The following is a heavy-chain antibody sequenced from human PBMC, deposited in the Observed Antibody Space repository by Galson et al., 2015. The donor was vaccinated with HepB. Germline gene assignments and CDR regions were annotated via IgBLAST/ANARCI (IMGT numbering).Heavy chain of an antibody. CDR2: ISSNIRTI. D-gene: IGHD4-17*01. CDR1: GFTFSSYS. Sequence: SLRLSCAASGFTFSSYSMNWVRQAPGKGLEWVSYISSNIRTIYYADSVKGRFTISRDNAKNSLYLQMNSLRDEDTAVYYCARDYGDHGHYGMDVWGQGTSVTVSS. J-gene: IGHJ6*02. CDR3: ARDYGDHGHYGMDV. V-gene: IGHV3-48*02.